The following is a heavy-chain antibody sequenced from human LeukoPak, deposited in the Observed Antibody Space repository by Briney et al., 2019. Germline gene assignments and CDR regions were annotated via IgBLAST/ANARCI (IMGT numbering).Heavy chain of an antibody. CDR2: INPIGGST. V-gene: IGHV1-46*01. CDR3: AREYCSGGGCRNYGMDV. J-gene: IGHJ6*02. Sequence: ASVKVSCKASGYTFTSYYLHWVRQAPGQGLEWMGIINPIGGSTTYAQKFQGRVTMTRDTSTSTVYMELSSLRSEDTAVYYCAREYCSGGGCRNYGMDVWGQGTTVTVSS. D-gene: IGHD2-15*01. CDR1: GYTFTSYY.